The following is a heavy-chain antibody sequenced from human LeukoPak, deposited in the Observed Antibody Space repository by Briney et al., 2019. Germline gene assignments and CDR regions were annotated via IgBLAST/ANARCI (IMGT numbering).Heavy chain of an antibody. CDR3: ARTPGVDAFDI. CDR1: GGSISSGTYY. CDR2: IYYDGST. Sequence: PSETLSLTCTVSGGSISSGTYYWAWIRQPPGKGLEWNGNIYYDGSTYYNPSLKSRVTMSRDTSKNQISLKVNSVTAADTAVYYCARTPGVDAFDIWGQGTMVTVSS. V-gene: IGHV4-39*07. D-gene: IGHD1-14*01. J-gene: IGHJ3*02.